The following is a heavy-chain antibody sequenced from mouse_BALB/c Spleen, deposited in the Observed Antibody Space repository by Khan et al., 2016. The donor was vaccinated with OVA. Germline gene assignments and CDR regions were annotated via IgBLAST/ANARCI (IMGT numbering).Heavy chain of an antibody. Sequence: EVQLVESGGGLVKPGGSLKLSCAASGFTFSNYAMSWVRQTPEKRLEWVATINSDGDYPYYLDSVKGRFTISRDNAKNTLYLQLTSLRSEDTAMYDCARSPYGNFAYWGQGTLVTVSA. J-gene: IGHJ3*01. CDR2: INSDGDYP. D-gene: IGHD2-1*01. V-gene: IGHV5-9-3*01. CDR3: ARSPYGNFAY. CDR1: GFTFSNYA.